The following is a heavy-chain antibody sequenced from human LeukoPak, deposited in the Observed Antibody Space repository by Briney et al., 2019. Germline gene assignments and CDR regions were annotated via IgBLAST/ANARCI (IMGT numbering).Heavy chain of an antibody. D-gene: IGHD6-19*01. J-gene: IGHJ4*02. CDR2: IWYDGSNK. CDR3: AREAVATARPFDY. V-gene: IGHV3-33*01. CDR1: GYTFTGYY. Sequence: SCKASGYTFTGYYMHWVRQAPGKGLEWVAVIWYDGSNKYYADSVKGRFTISRDNSKNTLYLQMNSLRAEDTAVYYCAREAVATARPFDYWGQGTLVTVSS.